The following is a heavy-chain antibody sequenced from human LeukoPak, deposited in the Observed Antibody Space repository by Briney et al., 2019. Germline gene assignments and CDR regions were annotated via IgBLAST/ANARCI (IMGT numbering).Heavy chain of an antibody. D-gene: IGHD5-18*01. CDR1: GLTVSSNY. Sequence: PGGSLSLSCAASGLTVSSNYMSWVRQAPGKGLEWVSLIYSGGSTYYAVSVKGRFTISRDNSKNTLYLQMNSLRAEDTAVYYCAGYTYGYLNAFDIWGQGTMVTVSS. CDR2: IYSGGST. V-gene: IGHV3-53*01. J-gene: IGHJ3*02. CDR3: AGYTYGYLNAFDI.